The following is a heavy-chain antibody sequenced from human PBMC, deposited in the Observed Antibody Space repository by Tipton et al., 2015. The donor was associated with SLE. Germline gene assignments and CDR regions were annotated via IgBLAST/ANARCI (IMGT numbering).Heavy chain of an antibody. CDR1: GGSFSGYY. V-gene: IGHV4-34*01. D-gene: IGHD3-22*01. Sequence: TLSLTCAVYGGSFSGYYWSWIRQPPGKGLEWIGEINHSGSTNYNPSLKSRVTISVDTSKNQFSLKLNSVTAADTAVYYCARARYYHDSSDIDAFDIWGQGTMVTVSS. CDR2: INHSGST. J-gene: IGHJ3*02. CDR3: ARARYYHDSSDIDAFDI.